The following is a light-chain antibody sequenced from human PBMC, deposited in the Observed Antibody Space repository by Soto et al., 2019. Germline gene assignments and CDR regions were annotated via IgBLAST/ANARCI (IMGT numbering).Light chain of an antibody. V-gene: IGKV1-27*01. J-gene: IGKJ1*01. CDR1: QGVGIS. CDR3: QKYDTVPWT. Sequence: DFPMTQSPSSLPASVGDRVTITCRASQGVGISLVWFQQKPGRAPKLLIYGASILQSGVPSRFSGSGSGTYFSLTISSLQPEDAATYYCQKYDTVPWTFGQGTKVEIK. CDR2: GAS.